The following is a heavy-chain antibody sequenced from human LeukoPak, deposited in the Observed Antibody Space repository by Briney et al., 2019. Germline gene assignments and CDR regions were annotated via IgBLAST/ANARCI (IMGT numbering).Heavy chain of an antibody. Sequence: GASVKVSCKASGYTFTSYGISWVRQAPGQGLEWMGWISAYNGNTNYAQKLQGRVTMTTDTSTSTAYMELSRLRSDDTAVYYCARGVSGGSGSYYPYYYYYMDVWGKGTTATISS. J-gene: IGHJ6*03. CDR2: ISAYNGNT. D-gene: IGHD3-10*01. CDR3: ARGVSGGSGSYYPYYYYYMDV. CDR1: GYTFTSYG. V-gene: IGHV1-18*01.